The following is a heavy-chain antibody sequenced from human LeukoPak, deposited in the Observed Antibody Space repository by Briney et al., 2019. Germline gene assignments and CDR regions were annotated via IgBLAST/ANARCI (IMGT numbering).Heavy chain of an antibody. D-gene: IGHD3-10*01. J-gene: IGHJ4*02. CDR1: GFTFSSYA. CDR2: ISYDGSNK. Sequence: GGSLRLSCAASGFTFSSYAMHWVRQAPGKGLEWVAVISYDGSNKYYADSVKGRFTISRDNSKNTLYLQMNSLRAEDTAVYYCARGFGELSKPHFDYWGQGTLVTVSS. V-gene: IGHV3-30-3*01. CDR3: ARGFGELSKPHFDY.